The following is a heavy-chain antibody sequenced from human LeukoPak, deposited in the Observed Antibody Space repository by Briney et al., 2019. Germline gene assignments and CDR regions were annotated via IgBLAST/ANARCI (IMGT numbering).Heavy chain of an antibody. Sequence: GGSLILSCAASDFIFSSYGMTWVRQAPGKGLEWVSGISGNGGSTYYADSVKGRFTISRDNSKNTLYLQMNSLRAEDTAVYYCAKRGYCSGGSCYHYFDYWGQGTLVTVSS. J-gene: IGHJ4*02. CDR3: AKRGYCSGGSCYHYFDY. V-gene: IGHV3-23*01. CDR1: DFIFSSYG. D-gene: IGHD2-15*01. CDR2: ISGNGGST.